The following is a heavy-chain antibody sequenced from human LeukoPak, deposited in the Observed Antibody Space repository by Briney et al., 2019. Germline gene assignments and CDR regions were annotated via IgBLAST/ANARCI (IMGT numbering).Heavy chain of an antibody. V-gene: IGHV4-34*01. Sequence: SETLSLTCAVYGGSFSGYYWSWIRQPPGKGLEWIGEINHSGSTNYNPSLKSRVTISVDTSKNQFSLKLSSVTAADTAAYYCARGSSGWYYFDYWGQGTLVTVSS. J-gene: IGHJ4*02. CDR1: GGSFSGYY. D-gene: IGHD6-19*01. CDR3: ARGSSGWYYFDY. CDR2: INHSGST.